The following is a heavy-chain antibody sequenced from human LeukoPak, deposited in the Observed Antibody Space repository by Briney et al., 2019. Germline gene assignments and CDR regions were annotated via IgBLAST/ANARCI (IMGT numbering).Heavy chain of an antibody. J-gene: IGHJ6*03. V-gene: IGHV3-21*04. Sequence: GGSLRLSCAASGFTFSSYSMNWVRQAPGKGLEWVSSISSSSSYIYYADSVKGRFTISRDNSKNTLYLQMNSLRAEDTAVYYCAKAAAGSPYYYYMDVWGKGTTVTVSS. CDR1: GFTFSSYS. CDR2: ISSSSSYI. CDR3: AKAAAGSPYYYYMDV. D-gene: IGHD6-13*01.